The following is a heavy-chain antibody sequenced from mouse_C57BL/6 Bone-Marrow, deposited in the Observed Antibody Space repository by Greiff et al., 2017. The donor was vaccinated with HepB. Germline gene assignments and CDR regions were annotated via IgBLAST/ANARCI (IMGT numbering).Heavy chain of an antibody. Sequence: EVQRVESEGGLVQPGRSMKLSCTASGFTFSDYYMAWVRQFPEKGLEWVANINYDGSSTYYLDSLKSRFIISRDNAKNILYLQLSSLKSEDTATYYCARDRSNYWYFDVWGTGTTVTVSS. J-gene: IGHJ1*03. V-gene: IGHV5-16*01. CDR2: INYDGSST. CDR1: GFTFSDYY. CDR3: ARDRSNYWYFDV. D-gene: IGHD2-5*01.